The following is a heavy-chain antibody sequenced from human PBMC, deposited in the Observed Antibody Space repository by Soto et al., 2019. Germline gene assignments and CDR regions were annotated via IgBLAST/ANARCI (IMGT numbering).Heavy chain of an antibody. Sequence: PGGSLRLSCAASGFTFSNYGMHWVRQAPGKGLEWVAVISYDGSNKYYADSVKGRFTISRDNSKITLYLQMNSLRAEDTAVYYCAKDAGYCSSTSCYTDYGMDVWGQGTTVTVSS. J-gene: IGHJ6*02. CDR1: GFTFSNYG. V-gene: IGHV3-30*18. CDR2: ISYDGSNK. D-gene: IGHD2-2*02. CDR3: AKDAGYCSSTSCYTDYGMDV.